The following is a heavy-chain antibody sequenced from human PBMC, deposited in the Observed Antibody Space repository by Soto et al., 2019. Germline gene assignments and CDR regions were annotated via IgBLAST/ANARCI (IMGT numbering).Heavy chain of an antibody. Sequence: QVQLVQSGAEVKKPGSSVKVSCKASGGTFSSYTISWVRQAPGQGLEWMGRIIPILGIANYAQKFQGRVTITADKSTSTAYMELSSLRSEDTAVYYCARYCSGGSCHFGGYGMDVWGQGTTVTVSS. CDR1: GGTFSSYT. J-gene: IGHJ6*02. D-gene: IGHD2-15*01. V-gene: IGHV1-69*02. CDR2: IIPILGIA. CDR3: ARYCSGGSCHFGGYGMDV.